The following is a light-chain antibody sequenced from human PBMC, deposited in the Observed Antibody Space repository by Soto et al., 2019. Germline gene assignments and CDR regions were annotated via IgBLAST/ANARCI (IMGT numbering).Light chain of an antibody. V-gene: IGKV3-15*01. CDR2: DAS. CDR3: QQYTNWPLT. Sequence: EIVLTQSPATLSVSPGERATLSCRACHIVSNNLAWYQQKPGQAPRLLIYDASTRATGIPARFSGSGSGTEFTLTISSLQSEDFAVYYCQQYTNWPLTFGGGTKVEIK. J-gene: IGKJ4*01. CDR1: HIVSNN.